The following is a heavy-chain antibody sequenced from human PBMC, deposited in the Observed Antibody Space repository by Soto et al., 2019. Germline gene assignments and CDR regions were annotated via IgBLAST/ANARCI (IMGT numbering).Heavy chain of an antibody. D-gene: IGHD6-13*01. CDR2: TYYRSKWYN. J-gene: IGHJ5*02. CDR3: ARDLREQQLKGGGHNWFDP. V-gene: IGHV6-1*01. CDR1: GDSVPTNSAA. Sequence: SQPLSLTCAISGDSVPTNSAAWNWIRQSPSTGLQWLGRTYYRSKWYNDYAVSVKSRITINPDTSKHQFSLQLNSVTPEDTAVYYCARDLREQQLKGGGHNWFDPWGQGTLVTVSS.